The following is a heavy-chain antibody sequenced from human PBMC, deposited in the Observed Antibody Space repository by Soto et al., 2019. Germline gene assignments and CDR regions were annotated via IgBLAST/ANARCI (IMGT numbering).Heavy chain of an antibody. V-gene: IGHV4-38-2*01. CDR2: IYHSGNT. D-gene: IGHD6-19*01. Sequence: SETLSLTCAVSGYSISSGYYCGWIRQPPGKGLEWIGSIYHSGNTYYNPSLKCRVTISVDTSKNHFSLKLSSVTAADTAVYYCARARIVVAGTIVDYWGQGTLVTVSS. CDR1: GYSISSGYY. J-gene: IGHJ4*02. CDR3: ARARIVVAGTIVDY.